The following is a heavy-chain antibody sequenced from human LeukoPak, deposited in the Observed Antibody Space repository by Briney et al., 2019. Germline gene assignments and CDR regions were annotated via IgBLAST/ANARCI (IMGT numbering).Heavy chain of an antibody. CDR3: AKAVYSSSPPPYYFDY. J-gene: IGHJ4*02. V-gene: IGHV3-9*01. D-gene: IGHD6-6*01. CDR1: GFTFDDYA. CDR2: ISWNSGSI. Sequence: PGRSLRLSCAASGFTFDDYAMHWVRQAPGKGLEWVSGISWNSGSIGYADSVKGRFTISRDNAKNSLYLQMNSLRAKDTALYYCAKAVYSSSPPPYYFDYWGQGTLVTVSS.